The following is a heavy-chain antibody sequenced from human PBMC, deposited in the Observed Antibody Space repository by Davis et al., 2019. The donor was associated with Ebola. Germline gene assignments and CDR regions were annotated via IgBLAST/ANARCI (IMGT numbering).Heavy chain of an antibody. CDR1: GGSIGSYY. CDR3: ARLHYDCWSGYYTSNWFDP. CDR2: IYYSGST. Sequence: MPSETLSLTCTLSGGSIGSYYWGWIRQPPGKGLEWIGYIYYSGSTNYNPSLKSRVTISVDTSKNQFSLKLSSVTAADTAVYYCARLHYDCWSGYYTSNWFDPWGQGTLVTVSS. J-gene: IGHJ5*02. V-gene: IGHV4-59*08. D-gene: IGHD3-3*01.